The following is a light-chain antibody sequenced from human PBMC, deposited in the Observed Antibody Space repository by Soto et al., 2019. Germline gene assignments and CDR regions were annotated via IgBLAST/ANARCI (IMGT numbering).Light chain of an antibody. V-gene: IGKV1-39*01. CDR1: QSITTY. CDR2: TTS. J-gene: IGKJ2*01. CDR3: QQSYNFPFT. Sequence: DIQMTQSPASLSASVGDRVNITCRASQSITTYLNWYQQRPGKAPNLLIYTTSNLQTGVPSRFSGSGYGTYFTLTISSLQPEDFATYYCQQSYNFPFTFSHGTKLEIK.